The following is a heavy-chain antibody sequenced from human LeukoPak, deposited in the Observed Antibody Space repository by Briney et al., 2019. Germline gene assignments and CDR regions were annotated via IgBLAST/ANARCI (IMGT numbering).Heavy chain of an antibody. CDR3: TTIKRGDIFGYFDF. J-gene: IGHJ4*02. Sequence: SETLSLTCTVSGGSMTTHHWNWIRQTPGKGLEWIGYGFDSGRTKVNPSLTSRVTLSTDTSKNQLSLRLSSVTAADTAVYYCTTIKRGDIFGYFDFWGQGILVTVSS. CDR2: GFDSGRT. D-gene: IGHD5-18*01. V-gene: IGHV4-59*11. CDR1: GGSMTTHH.